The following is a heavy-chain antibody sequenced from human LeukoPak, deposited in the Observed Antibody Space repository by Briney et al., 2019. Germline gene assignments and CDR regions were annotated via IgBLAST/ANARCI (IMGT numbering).Heavy chain of an antibody. CDR2: IYYSGST. CDR3: ARTHSLYDFWSDYYDY. CDR1: GGSISSYY. J-gene: IGHJ4*02. D-gene: IGHD3-3*01. Sequence: SETLSLTCTVSGGSISSYYWSWVRQPPGKGLEWIGYIYYSGSTNYNPSLKSRVTISVDTSKNQFSLKLSSVTAADTAVYYCARTHSLYDFWSDYYDYWGQGTLVTVSS. V-gene: IGHV4-59*01.